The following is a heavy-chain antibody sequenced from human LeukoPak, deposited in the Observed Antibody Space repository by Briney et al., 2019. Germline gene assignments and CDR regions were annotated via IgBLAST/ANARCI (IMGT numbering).Heavy chain of an antibody. D-gene: IGHD6-6*01. Sequence: GGSLRLSCAASGFTFDDYAMHWVRQAPGKGLEWVSGISWNSGSRGYADSVKGRFTISRDNANNSLYLQMNSLRAEDTALYYCAKDAGSSPDWYFHLWGRGNLVTVSS. CDR3: AKDAGSSPDWYFHL. V-gene: IGHV3-9*01. J-gene: IGHJ2*01. CDR1: GFTFDDYA. CDR2: ISWNSGSR.